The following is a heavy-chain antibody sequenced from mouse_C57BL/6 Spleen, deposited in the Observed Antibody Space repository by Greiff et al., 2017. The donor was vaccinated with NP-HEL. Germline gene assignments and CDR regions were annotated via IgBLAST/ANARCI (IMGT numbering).Heavy chain of an antibody. J-gene: IGHJ2*01. Sequence: QVQLQQPGAELVKPGASVKLSCKASGYTFTSYWMHWVKQRPGQGLEWIGMIHPNSGSTNYNEKFKSKATLTVDKSSSTAYMELHSLTSEDSAVYFCARYGDYYFDYWGQGTTLTVSS. CDR1: GYTFTSYW. D-gene: IGHD1-1*02. CDR3: ARYGDYYFDY. CDR2: IHPNSGST. V-gene: IGHV1-64*01.